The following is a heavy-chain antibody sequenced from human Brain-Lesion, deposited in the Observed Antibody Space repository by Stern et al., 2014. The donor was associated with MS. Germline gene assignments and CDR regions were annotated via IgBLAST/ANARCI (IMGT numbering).Heavy chain of an antibody. CDR3: ARDQRGITIFGVVTDYYYLGMDV. CDR2: INPNTGGT. Sequence: VQLEESGAEVKKPGASVKVSCKTSGYIFTGYYIHWVRQAPGQGLEWMAWINPNTGGTKYAQKFQGRVIMSRDTSISTAYVELSSLTSDDTAVYYCARDQRGITIFGVVTDYYYLGMDVWGQGTTVTVSS. D-gene: IGHD3-3*01. J-gene: IGHJ6*02. V-gene: IGHV1-2*02. CDR1: GYIFTGYY.